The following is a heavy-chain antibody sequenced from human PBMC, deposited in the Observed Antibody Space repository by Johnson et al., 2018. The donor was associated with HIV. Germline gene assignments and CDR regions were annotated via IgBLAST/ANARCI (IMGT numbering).Heavy chain of an antibody. D-gene: IGHD2-2*02. CDR1: GFTFDDYA. V-gene: IGHV3-9*01. Sequence: VQLVESGGGLVQPGRSLRLSCAASGFTFDDYAMNWVRQAPGKGLEWVSGMSWNSGSIGHADSVKGRLTISSDNANNSLHLQMSSLRAEDTALYYCAKGATRYKTDWIKHDGAFDIWGQGTLVTVSS. CDR2: MSWNSGSI. J-gene: IGHJ3*02. CDR3: AKGATRYKTDWIKHDGAFDI.